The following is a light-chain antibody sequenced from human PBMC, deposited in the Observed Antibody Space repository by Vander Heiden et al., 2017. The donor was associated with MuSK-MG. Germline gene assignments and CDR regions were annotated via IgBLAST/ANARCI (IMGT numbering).Light chain of an antibody. CDR3: QQYDNLPYT. CDR2: DAS. Sequence: DIQMTQSPSSLSASVGDRVTITCQASQGITNYLNWYQQTPGKAPKLLIYDASNLETGVPSRFSGSGSGTDFTLTISSLQPEDVATYYCQQYDNLPYTFGQGTKLEI. CDR1: QGITNY. V-gene: IGKV1-33*01. J-gene: IGKJ2*01.